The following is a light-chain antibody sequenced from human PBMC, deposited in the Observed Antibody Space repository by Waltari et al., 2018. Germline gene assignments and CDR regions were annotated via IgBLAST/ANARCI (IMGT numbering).Light chain of an antibody. Sequence: DIVLTQSPDSLAVSLGERATINCKSSQSLLDTSNNKNYLAGYRQKPGQPPQLLFYWAPTRNSGVPGRLSGGGSGSDFTLTISGLQADDVAVYYCQQYSGSPLTFGGGTKVEIE. CDR1: QSLLDTSNNKNY. CDR2: WAP. J-gene: IGKJ4*01. V-gene: IGKV4-1*01. CDR3: QQYSGSPLT.